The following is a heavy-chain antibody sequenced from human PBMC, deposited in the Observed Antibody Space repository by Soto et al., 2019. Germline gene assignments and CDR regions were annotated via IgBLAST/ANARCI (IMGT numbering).Heavy chain of an antibody. V-gene: IGHV3-30-3*01. CDR2: ISYDGSNK. D-gene: IGHD2-2*01. CDR3: ARGPSSLTRFDY. J-gene: IGHJ4*02. CDR1: GFTFSSYA. Sequence: LRLSCAASGFTFSSYAMHWVRQAPGKGLEWVAVISYDGSNKYYADSVKGRFTISRDNSKNTLYVQMNSLRAEDTALYYCARGPSSLTRFDYWGQGTLVTAPQ.